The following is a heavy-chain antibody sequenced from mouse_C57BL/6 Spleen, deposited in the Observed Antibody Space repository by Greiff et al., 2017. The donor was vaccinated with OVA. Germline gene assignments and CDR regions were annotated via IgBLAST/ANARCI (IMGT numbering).Heavy chain of an antibody. CDR2: INPYNGGT. V-gene: IGHV1-19*01. J-gene: IGHJ3*01. Sequence: EVQLQESGPVLVKPGSSVKMSCKASGYTFTDYYMNWVKQSHGKSLEWIGVINPYNGGTSYNQKFKGKATLTVDKSSSTAYMELNSLTSEDSAVYYCARYGDDGSSPWFAYWGQGTLVTVSA. CDR3: ARYGDDGSSPWFAY. D-gene: IGHD1-1*01. CDR1: GYTFTDYY.